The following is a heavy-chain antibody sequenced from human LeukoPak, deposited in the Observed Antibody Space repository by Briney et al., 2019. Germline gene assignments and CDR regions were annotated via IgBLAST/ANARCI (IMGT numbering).Heavy chain of an antibody. CDR1: GGAFSSYA. CDR2: IIPIFGTA. V-gene: IGHV1-69*13. CDR3: ARDGAQTGSNFDH. Sequence: SVKVSCKASGGAFSSYAISWVRQAPGQGLEWMGGIIPIFGTANYAQKFQGRVTITADESTSTAYMELSSLRSEDTAVYYCARDGAQTGSNFDHWGQGTLVTVSS. D-gene: IGHD1/OR15-1a*01. J-gene: IGHJ4*02.